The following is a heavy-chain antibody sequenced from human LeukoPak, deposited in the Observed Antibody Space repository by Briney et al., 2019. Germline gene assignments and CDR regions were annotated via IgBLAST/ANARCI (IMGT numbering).Heavy chain of an antibody. D-gene: IGHD5-18*01. J-gene: IGHJ4*02. CDR1: GYTFTSYY. CDR2: INPSGGST. CDR3: ARGDVDTAMVYYFDY. Sequence: ASVKVSCKASGYTFTSYYMHWVRQAPGQGLEWMGIINPSGGSTSYAQKFQGRVTITADKSTSTAYMELSSLRSEDTAVYYCARGDVDTAMVYYFDYWGQGTLVTVSS. V-gene: IGHV1-46*01.